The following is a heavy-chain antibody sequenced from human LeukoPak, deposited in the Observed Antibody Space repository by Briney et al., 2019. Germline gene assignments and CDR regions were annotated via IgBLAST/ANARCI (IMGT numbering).Heavy chain of an antibody. CDR1: GDSISSYY. CDR3: ARLRGFVTVGLDY. V-gene: IGHV4-59*12. Sequence: PSETLSLTCTVSGDSISSYYWSWIRQPPGKGLDWIGYLYYSGSTNYNPSLKSRVTMSLGTSKNQFSLKLSSVTAADTAVYYCARLRGFVTVGLDYWGQGTLVTVSS. D-gene: IGHD4-23*01. J-gene: IGHJ4*02. CDR2: LYYSGST.